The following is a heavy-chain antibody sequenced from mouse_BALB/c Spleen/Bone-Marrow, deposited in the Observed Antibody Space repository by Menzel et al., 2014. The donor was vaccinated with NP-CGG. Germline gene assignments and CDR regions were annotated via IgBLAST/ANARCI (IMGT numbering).Heavy chain of an antibody. V-gene: IGHV2-2*02. D-gene: IGHD2-14*01. CDR1: GFSLTSYG. CDR2: IWSGGST. Sequence: QVQLKESGPGLVQPSQSLSITCTVSGFSLTSYGLHWVRQSPGKGLEWLGVIWSGGSTDYNAAFISRLSISKDNSKSQVFFKMNSLQANDTAIYYCARNGGAYYRYYYAMDYWGQGTSVTVSS. CDR3: ARNGGAYYRYYYAMDY. J-gene: IGHJ4*01.